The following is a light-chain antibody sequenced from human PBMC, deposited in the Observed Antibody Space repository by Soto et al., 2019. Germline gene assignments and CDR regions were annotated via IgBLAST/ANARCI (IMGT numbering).Light chain of an antibody. CDR3: QKRSNWPPLFT. Sequence: EIVLTQSPATLSLSPGERVTLSCRASQSVSSHLAWYQQKPGQAPRLLIYDASNRATGIPARFSGSGSGTDFTLTISSLEPEDFAVYYCQKRSNWPPLFTFGPGTKVDIK. CDR1: QSVSSH. CDR2: DAS. J-gene: IGKJ3*01. V-gene: IGKV3-11*01.